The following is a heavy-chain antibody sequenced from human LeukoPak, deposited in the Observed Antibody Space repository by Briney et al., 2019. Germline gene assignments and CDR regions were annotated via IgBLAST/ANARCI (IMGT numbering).Heavy chain of an antibody. D-gene: IGHD3-22*01. CDR2: INQGGSEK. J-gene: IGHJ4*02. V-gene: IGHV3-7*01. CDR1: GFTFSSYW. Sequence: GGSLRLSCAASGFTFSSYWMSWVRQAPEKGLEWVANINQGGSEKYYVDSVRGRFTISRDNAKNSLYLQMNSLRDEDTAVYYCARAHTYYYDSSGYYPLDYWGQGTLVTVSS. CDR3: ARAHTYYYDSSGYYPLDY.